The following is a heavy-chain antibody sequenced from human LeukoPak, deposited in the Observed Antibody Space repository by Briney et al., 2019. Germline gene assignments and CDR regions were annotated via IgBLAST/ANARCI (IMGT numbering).Heavy chain of an antibody. V-gene: IGHV4-34*01. D-gene: IGHD5-18*01. CDR1: GGSFSGYY. CDR2: INHSGST. Sequence: PSETLSLTCAVYGGSFSGYYWSWIRQPPGKGPEWIGEINHSGSTNYNPSLKSRVTISVDTSKNQFSLKLSSVTAADTAVYYCATGGLRGYSYGYRFDYWGQGTLVTVSS. J-gene: IGHJ4*02. CDR3: ATGGLRGYSYGYRFDY.